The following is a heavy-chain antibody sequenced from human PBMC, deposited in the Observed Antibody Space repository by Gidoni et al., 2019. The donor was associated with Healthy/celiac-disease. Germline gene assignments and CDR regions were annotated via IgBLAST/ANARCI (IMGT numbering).Heavy chain of an antibody. CDR2: ISADNGNT. V-gene: IGHV1-18*04. CDR1: GYTFTSYG. Sequence: QVQLVQSGAEVKKPGASVKVSCMASGYTFTSYGISWVRQAPGQGLEWMGWISADNGNTNYAQKLQGRVTMTTDTSTSTAYMELRSLRSDDTAVYYCARDGRGTYYYDRGDFDYWGQGTLVTVSS. D-gene: IGHD3-22*01. J-gene: IGHJ4*02. CDR3: ARDGRGTYYYDRGDFDY.